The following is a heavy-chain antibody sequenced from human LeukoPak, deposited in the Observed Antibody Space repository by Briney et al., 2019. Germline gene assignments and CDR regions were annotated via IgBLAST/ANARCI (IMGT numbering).Heavy chain of an antibody. Sequence: TGRPLRLSCAASGFTFSSYAMHWVRQAPGKGLEWVAVISYDGSNKYYADSVKGRFTISRDNSKNTLYLQMNSLRAEDTAVYYCARDSYYYDSSGYWDYWGQGTLVTVSS. J-gene: IGHJ4*02. CDR3: ARDSYYYDSSGYWDY. D-gene: IGHD3-22*01. CDR2: ISYDGSNK. V-gene: IGHV3-30-3*01. CDR1: GFTFSSYA.